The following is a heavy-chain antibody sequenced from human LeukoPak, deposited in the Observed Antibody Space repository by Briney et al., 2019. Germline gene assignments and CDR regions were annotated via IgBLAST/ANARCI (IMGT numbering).Heavy chain of an antibody. CDR1: GFTFSSYS. CDR3: ARDSDSSGWYSWVDY. D-gene: IGHD6-19*01. Sequence: GGSLRLSCAASGFTFSSYSMNWVRQAPGKGLEWVSYISSSSSTIYYADSVKGRFTISRDNAKNSLYLQMNSLRAEDTAVYYCARDSDSSGWYSWVDYWGQGTLVTVSS. CDR2: ISSSSSTI. J-gene: IGHJ4*02. V-gene: IGHV3-48*04.